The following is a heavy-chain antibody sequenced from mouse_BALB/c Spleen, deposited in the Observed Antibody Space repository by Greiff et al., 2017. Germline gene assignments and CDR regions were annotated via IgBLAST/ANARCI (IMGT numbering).Heavy chain of an antibody. CDR2: IYPGDGDT. V-gene: IGHV1-80*01. CDR3: ARGRYYYGPYYAMDY. J-gene: IGHJ4*01. CDR1: GYAFSSYW. D-gene: IGHD1-1*01. Sequence: QVQLQQSGAELVRPGSSVKISCKASGYAFSSYWMNWVKQRPGQGLEWIGQIYPGDGDTNYNGKFKGKATLTADKSSSTAYMQLSSLTSEDTAVYYCARGRYYYGPYYAMDYWGQGTSVTVSS.